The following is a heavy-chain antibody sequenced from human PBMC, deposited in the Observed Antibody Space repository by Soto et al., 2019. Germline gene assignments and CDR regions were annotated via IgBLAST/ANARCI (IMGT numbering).Heavy chain of an antibody. J-gene: IGHJ6*02. V-gene: IGHV3-21*01. Sequence: PGGSLRLSCAASGFTFSSYNMNWVRQAPGKGLEWVSSISSRSSYISYGDSVKGRFTISRDNARNSLYLQMNSLRAEDTAVFYCARDMGDYYGMDVWGQGTTVTVSS. D-gene: IGHD3-16*01. CDR2: ISSRSSYI. CDR1: GFTFSSYN. CDR3: ARDMGDYYGMDV.